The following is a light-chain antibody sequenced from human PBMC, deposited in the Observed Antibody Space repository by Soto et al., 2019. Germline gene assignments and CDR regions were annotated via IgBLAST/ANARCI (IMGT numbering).Light chain of an antibody. CDR3: QQLNSFPIP. CDR2: GAS. Sequence: IPLTQSPSSLSASVGDRVTITCRASQGISSFLAWYQQKPGKAPKLLIYGASTLQSGVPSRFSGSASGTDVTLTIGSLQPEEFATYYCQQLNSFPIPFGPGTKVDIK. V-gene: IGKV1-9*01. J-gene: IGKJ3*01. CDR1: QGISSF.